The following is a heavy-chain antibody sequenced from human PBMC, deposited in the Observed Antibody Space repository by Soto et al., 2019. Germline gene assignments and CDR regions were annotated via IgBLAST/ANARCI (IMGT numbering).Heavy chain of an antibody. CDR1: LITICESG. J-gene: IGHJ4*02. Sequence: GGSRRPSCAAPLITICESGTGWGRPAPGKGAELVSAISGSGGSTYYADSVKGRFTISRDNSKNTLYLQMNSLRAEDTAVYYCAKPMGPDIVVVVATPTTIDSWCQGTLVTVPS. D-gene: IGHD2-15*01. CDR3: AKPMGPDIVVVVATPTTIDS. V-gene: IGHV3-23*01. CDR2: ISGSGGST.